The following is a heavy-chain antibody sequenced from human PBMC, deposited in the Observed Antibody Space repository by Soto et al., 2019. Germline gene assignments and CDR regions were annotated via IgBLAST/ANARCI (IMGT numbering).Heavy chain of an antibody. V-gene: IGHV1-18*01. CDR1: GYSFYHSD. CDR3: ARVGSYYESTGYNKGLGH. CDR2: ITPFSGHT. D-gene: IGHD3-22*01. J-gene: IGHJ4*02. Sequence: QVQLAQSGPEVKKPGASVRVSCKASGYSFYHSDINWVRRAPGQGLEWMGRITPFSGHTTYAQTVQGRVTMTTDTSTSTAYMELRSLTSDDTAVYYCARVGSYYESTGYNKGLGHWGQGTLVTVSS.